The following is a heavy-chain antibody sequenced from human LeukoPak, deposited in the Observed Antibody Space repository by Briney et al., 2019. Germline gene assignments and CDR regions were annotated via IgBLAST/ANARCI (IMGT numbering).Heavy chain of an antibody. CDR1: GYTFTSYA. CDR2: INAGNGNT. D-gene: IGHD1-14*01. V-gene: IGHV1-3*01. CDR3: ARRRDAGSGPDFDY. Sequence: ASVKASCKASGYTFTSYAMHWVRQAPGQRLEWMGWINAGNGNTKYSQKFQGRVTITRDTSASTAYMELSSLRSEDTAVYYCARRRDAGSGPDFDYWGQGTLVTVSS. J-gene: IGHJ4*02.